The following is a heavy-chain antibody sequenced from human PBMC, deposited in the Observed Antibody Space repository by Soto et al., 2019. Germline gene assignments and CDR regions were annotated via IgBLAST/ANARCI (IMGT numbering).Heavy chain of an antibody. D-gene: IGHD6-13*01. CDR1: GGTFSSYA. J-gene: IGHJ4*02. CDR2: IIPIFGTA. CDR3: ARYLPMRGLAAAGIEFDH. Sequence: SVKVSCKASGGTFSSYAISWVRQAPGQGLEWMGGIIPIFGTANYAQKFQGRVTITADKSTSTAYMELSSLRSEDTAVYYCARYLPMRGLAAAGIEFDHWGQGTLVTVSS. V-gene: IGHV1-69*06.